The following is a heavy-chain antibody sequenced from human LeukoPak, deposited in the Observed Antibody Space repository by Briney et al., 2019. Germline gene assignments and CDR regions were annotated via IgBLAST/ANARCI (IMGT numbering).Heavy chain of an antibody. Sequence: GGSLRLSCAASGLTFSGSAMHWVRQASGKGLEWVGRIRTKDNNYATAYAASVKGRFTISRDDSKNTAYLQMSSLKTDDTAVYYCSSKDWSGSGPYSDYWGQGTLVTVSS. CDR2: IRTKDNNYAT. J-gene: IGHJ4*02. V-gene: IGHV3-73*01. CDR3: SSKDWSGSGPYSDY. CDR1: GLTFSGSA. D-gene: IGHD3-3*01.